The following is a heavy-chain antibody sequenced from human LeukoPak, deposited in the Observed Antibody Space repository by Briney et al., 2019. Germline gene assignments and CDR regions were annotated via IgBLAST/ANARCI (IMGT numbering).Heavy chain of an antibody. Sequence: PGGSLRLSCAASGFTFSDYYMSWIRQAPGKGLEWVTYISSSGSTIYYADSVKGRFTISRDNAKNSLYLQMNSLRAEDTAVYYWARRLRGRLGAISAFDIWGQGTMVTVSS. V-gene: IGHV3-11*04. J-gene: IGHJ3*02. CDR3: ARRLRGRLGAISAFDI. D-gene: IGHD3-3*01. CDR1: GFTFSDYY. CDR2: ISSSGSTI.